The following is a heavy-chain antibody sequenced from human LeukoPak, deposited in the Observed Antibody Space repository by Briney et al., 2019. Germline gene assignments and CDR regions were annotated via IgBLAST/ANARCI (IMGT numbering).Heavy chain of an antibody. CDR1: GYTFTSYG. D-gene: IGHD6-19*01. CDR3: ARVHDTDSSIAVAGTPSYYYYGMDV. J-gene: IGHJ6*02. V-gene: IGHV1-18*01. CDR2: ISAYNGNT. Sequence: ASVKVSRKASGYTFTSYGISWVRQAPGQGLEWMGWISAYNGNTNYAQKLQGRVTMTTDTSTSTAYMELRSLRSDDTAVYYCARVHDTDSSIAVAGTPSYYYYGMDVWGQGTTVTVSS.